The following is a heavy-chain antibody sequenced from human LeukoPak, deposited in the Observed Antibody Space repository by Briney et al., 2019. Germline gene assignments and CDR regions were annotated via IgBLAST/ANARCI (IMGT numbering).Heavy chain of an antibody. CDR1: GGSISSYY. CDR3: AREEYGAFDI. J-gene: IGHJ3*02. V-gene: IGHV4-59*01. Sequence: SETLSLTCTVSGGSISSYYWSWIRQPPGKGLEWIGYIYYSGSTNYNPSLKSRVAISVDTSKNQFSLKLSSVTAADTAVYYCAREEYGAFDIWGRGTMVTVSS. CDR2: IYYSGST. D-gene: IGHD2/OR15-2a*01.